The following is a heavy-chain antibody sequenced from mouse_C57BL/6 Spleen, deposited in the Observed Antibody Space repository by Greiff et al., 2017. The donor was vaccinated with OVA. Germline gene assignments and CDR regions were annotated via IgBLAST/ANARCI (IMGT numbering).Heavy chain of an antibody. V-gene: IGHV1-64*01. Sequence: VQLQQPGAELVKPGASVKLSCKASGYTFTSYWMHWVKQRPGQGLEWIGMIHPNSGSTNYNEKFKSKATLTVDKSSSTAYMQLSSLTSEDSAVYYCARDGYWGYGSSYDYFDYWGQGTTLTVSS. J-gene: IGHJ2*01. CDR2: IHPNSGST. CDR3: ARDGYWGYGSSYDYFDY. D-gene: IGHD1-1*01. CDR1: GYTFTSYW.